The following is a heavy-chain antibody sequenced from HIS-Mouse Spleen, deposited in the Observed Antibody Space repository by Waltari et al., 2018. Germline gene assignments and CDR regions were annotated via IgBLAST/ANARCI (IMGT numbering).Heavy chain of an antibody. J-gene: IGHJ4*02. CDR1: GGSFSGYY. V-gene: IGHV4-34*01. CDR3: ASRVWGTAMPGFDY. Sequence: QVQLQQWGAGLLKPSETLSLTCAVYGGSFSGYYWSWIRQPPGKGLEWIGEINHSGSTNYTPSLKIRVTISVDTSTNQFSLKLSCVTAADTAVYYCASRVWGTAMPGFDYWGQGTLVTVSS. CDR2: INHSGST. D-gene: IGHD5-18*01.